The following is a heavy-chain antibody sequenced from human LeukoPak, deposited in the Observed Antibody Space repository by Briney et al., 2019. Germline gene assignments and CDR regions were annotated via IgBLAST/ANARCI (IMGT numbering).Heavy chain of an antibody. J-gene: IGHJ6*03. CDR1: GYTFTSYD. CDR2: INPKSGGT. Sequence: GASVKVSCKASGYTFTSYDINWVRQAPGQGPEWMGWINPKSGGTNYVQKFQGRVSMTRDTSTSTFFMELRRLTSDDTAVYYCARDLWGSSSGGGYSGNYYYYMDVWGKGTTVTVSS. V-gene: IGHV1-2*02. CDR3: ARDLWGSSSGGGYSGNYYYYMDV. D-gene: IGHD6-6*01.